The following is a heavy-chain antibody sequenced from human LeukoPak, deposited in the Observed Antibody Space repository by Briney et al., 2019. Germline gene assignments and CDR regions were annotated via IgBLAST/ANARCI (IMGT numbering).Heavy chain of an antibody. Sequence: PGGSLRLSCAASGFTFSSYWMSWVRQAPGKGLEWVANIKQDGSEKYYVDSVKGRFTISRDNAKNSLYLQMNSLRAEDTAVYYCVRVGYCTSTSCPHAFDIWGQGTMVIVSS. CDR3: VRVGYCTSTSCPHAFDI. CDR2: IKQDGSEK. CDR1: GFTFSSYW. D-gene: IGHD2-2*01. J-gene: IGHJ3*02. V-gene: IGHV3-7*01.